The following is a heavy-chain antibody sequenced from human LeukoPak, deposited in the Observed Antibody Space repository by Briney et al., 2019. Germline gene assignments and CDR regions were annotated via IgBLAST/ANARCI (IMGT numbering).Heavy chain of an antibody. Sequence: GGSLRLSCAASGFTFSSYDMHWVRQATGKGLEWVSAIGTAGDTYYPGSVKGRFTISRENAKNSLYLQMNSLRAEDMALYYCAKSVDGFWGGDYFDYWGQGTLVTVSS. D-gene: IGHD3-16*01. V-gene: IGHV3-13*01. CDR2: IGTAGDT. J-gene: IGHJ4*02. CDR1: GFTFSSYD. CDR3: AKSVDGFWGGDYFDY.